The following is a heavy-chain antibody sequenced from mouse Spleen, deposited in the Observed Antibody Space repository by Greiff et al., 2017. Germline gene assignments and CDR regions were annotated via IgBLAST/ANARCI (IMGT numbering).Heavy chain of an antibody. CDR2: ISNLAYSI. CDR3: ARHGGGRFAY. V-gene: IGHV5-15*01. D-gene: IGHD3-3*01. J-gene: IGHJ3*01. CDR1: GFTFSDYG. Sequence: EVHLVESGGGLVKPGGSLKLSCAASGFTFSDYGMAWVRQAPGKGPEWVAFISNLAYSIYYADTVTGRFTISRENAKNTLYLEMSSLRSEDTAMYYCARHGGGRFAYWGQGTLVTVSA.